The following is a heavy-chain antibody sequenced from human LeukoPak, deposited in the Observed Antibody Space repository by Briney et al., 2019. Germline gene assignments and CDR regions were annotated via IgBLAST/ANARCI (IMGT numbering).Heavy chain of an antibody. D-gene: IGHD4-23*01. CDR1: GGTFSSYA. V-gene: IGHV1-69*13. Sequence: ASVTVSCKASGGTFSSYAISWVRQAPGQGLEWMGGIIPIFGTANYAQKFQGRVTITADESTSTAYMELSSLRSEDTAVYYCARSPRSTTVVPRPFDYWGQGTLVTVSS. J-gene: IGHJ4*02. CDR2: IIPIFGTA. CDR3: ARSPRSTTVVPRPFDY.